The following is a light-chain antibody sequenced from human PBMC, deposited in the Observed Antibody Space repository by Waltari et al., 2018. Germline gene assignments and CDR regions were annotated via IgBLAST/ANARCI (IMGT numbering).Light chain of an antibody. CDR1: QKIDKH. CDR3: QHYHNWPRT. CDR2: GAS. V-gene: IGKV3-15*01. Sequence: EIVMTQSPGTLSVSPGERAALSCRASQKIDKHLAWYQHKPGQAPRLLMFGASTRASGIPARFSGSGSGTEFTLTISSLQSEDSAVYYCQHYHNWPRTFGQGTKVEIK. J-gene: IGKJ1*01.